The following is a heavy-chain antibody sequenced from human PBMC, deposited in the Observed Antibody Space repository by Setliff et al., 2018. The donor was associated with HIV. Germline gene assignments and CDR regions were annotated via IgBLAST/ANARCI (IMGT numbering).Heavy chain of an antibody. CDR1: GGTFSNYG. J-gene: IGHJ5*02. V-gene: IGHV1-69*05. CDR2: IIPISGTA. D-gene: IGHD2-2*01. Sequence: SVKVSCKASGGTFSNYGMSWVRQAPGQGLEWMGGIIPISGTANYAQKFQGRVTITTDESTSTAYMELSGLRSEDTAVYYCARDFGGYCSSMSCPGLFDPWGQGTLGTVS. CDR3: ARDFGGYCSSMSCPGLFDP.